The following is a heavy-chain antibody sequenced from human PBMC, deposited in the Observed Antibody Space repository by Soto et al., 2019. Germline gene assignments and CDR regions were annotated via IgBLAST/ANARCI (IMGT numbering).Heavy chain of an antibody. CDR3: AADGAYYYDSSGYPGDYGMDV. V-gene: IGHV1-58*01. D-gene: IGHD3-22*01. CDR1: GFTFTSSA. CDR2: IVVGSGNT. Sequence: EASVKVSCKASGFTFTSSAVQWVRQARGQRLEWIGWIVVGSGNTNYAQKFQERVTITRDMSTSTAYMELSSLRSEDTAVYYCAADGAYYYDSSGYPGDYGMDVWGQGTTVTVSS. J-gene: IGHJ6*02.